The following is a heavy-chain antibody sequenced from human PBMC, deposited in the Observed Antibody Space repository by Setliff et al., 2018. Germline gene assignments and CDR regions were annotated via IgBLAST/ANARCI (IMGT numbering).Heavy chain of an antibody. D-gene: IGHD3-3*01. J-gene: IGHJ3*02. V-gene: IGHV1-3*01. CDR1: GYTFSSYS. CDR2: INAANENT. Sequence: ASVKVSCKASGYTFSSYSMHWVRQAPGQRLEWMGWINAANENTQYSKKFQGRLTITRDTSTSIAYMELSRLRSEDTAVYYCAISTIFGVVSPTPDAFDIWGQGTMVTVSS. CDR3: AISTIFGVVSPTPDAFDI.